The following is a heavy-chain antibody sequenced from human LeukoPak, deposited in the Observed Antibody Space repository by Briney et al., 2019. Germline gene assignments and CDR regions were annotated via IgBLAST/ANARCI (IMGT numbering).Heavy chain of an antibody. D-gene: IGHD6-13*01. CDR2: INHSGST. V-gene: IGHV4-34*01. J-gene: IGHJ6*03. CDR1: SGSFSGYY. CDR3: ARVVGSSWSKYYYYYMDV. Sequence: SETLSLTCAVYSGSFSGYYWGWVRHPPRKGLEWVGEINHSGSTNYNPSLKSRVTISVDTSKNQFSLKLSSVTAADTAVYYCARVVGSSWSKYYYYYMDVWGKGTTVTVSS.